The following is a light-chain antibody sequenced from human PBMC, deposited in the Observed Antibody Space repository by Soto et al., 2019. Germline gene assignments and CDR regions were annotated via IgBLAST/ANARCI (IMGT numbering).Light chain of an antibody. J-gene: IGKJ1*01. V-gene: IGKV3-20*01. CDR2: GAS. CDR3: QQYGSSPRT. Sequence: IVMTQAAAPLSVSPGERATLSCRASQSVSSNLAWYQQKPGQAPRLLIYGASTRATGIPDRFSGSGSGTDFTLTIRRLEPEDVAVYYCQQYGSSPRTFGQGTKVDIK. CDR1: QSVSSN.